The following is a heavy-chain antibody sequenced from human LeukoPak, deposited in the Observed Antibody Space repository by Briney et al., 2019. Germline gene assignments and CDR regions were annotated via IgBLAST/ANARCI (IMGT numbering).Heavy chain of an antibody. Sequence: GGSLRLSCAASGFTFSNYAMNWVRQAPGKGLEWVSTVRGVGGSTYYADSVKGRFTISRDNSKNTVYLQMNSLRVEDTAIYYCARDPLTGSYGVNWLDPWGQGTLVTVSS. D-gene: IGHD1-26*01. CDR3: ARDPLTGSYGVNWLDP. CDR2: VRGVGGST. CDR1: GFTFSNYA. J-gene: IGHJ5*02. V-gene: IGHV3-23*01.